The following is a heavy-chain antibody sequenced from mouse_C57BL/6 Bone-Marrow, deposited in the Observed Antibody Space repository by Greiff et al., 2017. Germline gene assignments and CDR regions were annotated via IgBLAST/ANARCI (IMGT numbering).Heavy chain of an antibody. CDR3: TICYDDDDGAWFAY. Sequence: VQLQQSGAELVRPGASVKLSCTASGFNIKDDYMHWVKQRPEQGLEWIGWIDPENGDTEYASKFQGKATITADTSSNTAYLQLSSLTSEDTAVYYCTICYDDDDGAWFAYWGQGTLVTVSA. V-gene: IGHV14-4*01. CDR1: GFNIKDDY. CDR2: IDPENGDT. J-gene: IGHJ3*01. D-gene: IGHD2-4*01.